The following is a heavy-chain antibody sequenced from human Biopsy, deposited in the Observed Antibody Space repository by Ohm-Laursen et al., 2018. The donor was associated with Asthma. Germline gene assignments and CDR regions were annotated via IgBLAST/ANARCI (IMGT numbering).Heavy chain of an antibody. D-gene: IGHD3-10*01. CDR2: VNTGNGDT. J-gene: IGHJ4*02. CDR3: ASETGHSYGSGSEYYFDH. Sequence: ASVKVSCKASGYNFISFAIHWVRQAPGQRLEWMGWVNTGNGDTKYSQKFQGRVTITRDTSASTAYMELRSLRSEDTAVYYCASETGHSYGSGSEYYFDHWGLGTLVTVSS. CDR1: GYNFISFA. V-gene: IGHV1-3*04.